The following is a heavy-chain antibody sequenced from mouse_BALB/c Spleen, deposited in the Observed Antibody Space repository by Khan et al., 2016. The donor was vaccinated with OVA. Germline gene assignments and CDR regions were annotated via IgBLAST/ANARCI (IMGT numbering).Heavy chain of an antibody. CDR2: ISGGGTYT. Sequence: DVKLVESGGGLVKPGGSLKLSCVVSGFNFSSYGMSWVRQTPEKRLEWVATISGGGTYTFYSDSAKGRFTISRDNAKNNLYLQMSSLRSEDTALYYWARRRTTMIMTGFAYWGQGTLVTVSA. V-gene: IGHV5-9-2*01. D-gene: IGHD2-4*01. CDR1: GFNFSSYG. J-gene: IGHJ3*01. CDR3: ARRRTTMIMTGFAY.